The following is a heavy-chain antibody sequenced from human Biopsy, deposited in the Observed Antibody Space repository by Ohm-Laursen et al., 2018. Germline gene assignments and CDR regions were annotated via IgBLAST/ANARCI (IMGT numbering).Heavy chain of an antibody. CDR2: IIPIFGTA. V-gene: IGHV1-69*13. CDR1: GYSFTSYY. J-gene: IGHJ4*02. CDR3: AKRGVERGRPLAY. Sequence: SVKVSCKASGYSFTSYYMHWVRQAPGQGLEWMGGIIPIFGTANYAQKFQGRVTITADESTSTAYMEVSSLRSEDTAVYYCAKRGVERGRPLAYWGQGTLVTVSS. D-gene: IGHD1-1*01.